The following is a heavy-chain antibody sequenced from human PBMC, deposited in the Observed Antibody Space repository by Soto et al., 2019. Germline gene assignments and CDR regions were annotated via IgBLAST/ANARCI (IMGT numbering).Heavy chain of an antibody. CDR2: ISAYNGNT. CDR3: ARVRLYNIWTGYNRGEDFGRDV. J-gene: IGHJ6*02. V-gene: IGHV1-18*01. D-gene: IGHD3-9*01. Sequence: GASVTVSCTASGYTFTSYGIGWVRQAPGQGLEWMGWISAYNGNTNYSQKLQGRVTMTTDTSTSTAYMELRSLRSDDTAVYYCARVRLYNIWTGYNRGEDFGRDVGGQGTRVNVPS. CDR1: GYTFTSYG.